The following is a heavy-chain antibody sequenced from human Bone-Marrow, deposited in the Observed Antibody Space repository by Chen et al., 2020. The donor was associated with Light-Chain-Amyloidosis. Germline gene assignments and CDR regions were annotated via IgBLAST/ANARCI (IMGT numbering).Heavy chain of an antibody. CDR3: AKGGYYDRTPDSFDI. J-gene: IGHJ3*02. V-gene: IGHV3-30*18. Sequence: QVQLVESGGGVVQPGRSLRLPCAASGCTFSRDGMHWVRQAPGKGLEWVAVISYDGSNKYYADSVKGRFTISRDNSKNTLYLQMNSLRAEDTAVYYCAKGGYYDRTPDSFDIWGQGTMVTVSS. D-gene: IGHD3-22*01. CDR2: ISYDGSNK. CDR1: GCTFSRDG.